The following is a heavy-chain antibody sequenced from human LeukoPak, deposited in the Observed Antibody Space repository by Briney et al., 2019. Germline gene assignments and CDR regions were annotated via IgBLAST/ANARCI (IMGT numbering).Heavy chain of an antibody. Sequence: GGSLRLSCAASGFTFSNYGMNWVRQAPGKGLEWVSAISGSGGGTFYADSVKGRFTISRDNSKNMLYLQMNSLRAEDTAVYYCTKCLKWFGERNNYYYYVDVWGKGTTVTISS. J-gene: IGHJ6*03. CDR1: GFTFSNYG. CDR2: ISGSGGGT. V-gene: IGHV3-23*01. D-gene: IGHD3-10*01. CDR3: TKCLKWFGERNNYYYYVDV.